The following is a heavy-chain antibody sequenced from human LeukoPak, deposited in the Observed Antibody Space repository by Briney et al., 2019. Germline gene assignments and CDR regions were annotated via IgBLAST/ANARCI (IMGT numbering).Heavy chain of an antibody. J-gene: IGHJ4*02. D-gene: IGHD5-18*01. Sequence: ASVKVSFKASGYTFTSYGISWVRQAPGQGLEWMGWISAYSGNTGYPQNLQGRVTMTTDTSTTTAHMELRSLRSDDTAVYYCARAAGYSHTYGNFDYWGQGTLVTVSS. CDR2: ISAYSGNT. CDR3: ARAAGYSHTYGNFDY. CDR1: GYTFTSYG. V-gene: IGHV1-18*01.